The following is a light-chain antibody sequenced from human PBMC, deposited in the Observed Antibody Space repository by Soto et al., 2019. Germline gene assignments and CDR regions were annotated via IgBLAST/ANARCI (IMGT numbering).Light chain of an antibody. J-gene: IGKJ2*01. Sequence: DIVMTQSPLSLPVTLGQPASISCRSRQSPVTTDGNTYLNWFQQRPGQSPRRLIWKVSIRDFGGPARFCAGGSGSEFPLPTSRVEVTDVGVYFCMQGKDCAYNLGQGNKLEI. CDR3: MQGKDCAYN. CDR1: QSPVTTDGNTY. CDR2: KVS. V-gene: IGKV2-30*01.